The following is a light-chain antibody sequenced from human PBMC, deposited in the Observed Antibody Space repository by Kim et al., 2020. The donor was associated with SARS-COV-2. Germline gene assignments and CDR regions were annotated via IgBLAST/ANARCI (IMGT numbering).Light chain of an antibody. CDR1: QAMRND. Sequence: ANQVDPSPFSLAASVGDTVNITCRASQAMRNDVSWYQQRPGKAPKLLIYAAFRLESGVPSRFSGSGYGTDFTLTISGLQPEDFATYYCLQDYHYPWTFGQGTKVDIK. V-gene: IGKV1-6*01. J-gene: IGKJ1*01. CDR3: LQDYHYPWT. CDR2: AAF.